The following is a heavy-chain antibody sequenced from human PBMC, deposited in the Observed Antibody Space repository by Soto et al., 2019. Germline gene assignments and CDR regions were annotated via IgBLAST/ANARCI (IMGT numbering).Heavy chain of an antibody. D-gene: IGHD3-10*01. V-gene: IGHV1-69*02. J-gene: IGHJ4*02. CDR1: GDTFNFYT. CDR2: IIPMLGMS. CDR3: ATNYGSGSAHFDN. Sequence: QVQLVQSGAEVKKPGSSVKVSCTASGDTFNFYTISWVRQAPGQGLEWMGRIIPMLGMSNYAQNFHGRVTMIADKSTSTAYMELSSLRSEDTALYYCATNYGSGSAHFDNWGQGTLVTVSS.